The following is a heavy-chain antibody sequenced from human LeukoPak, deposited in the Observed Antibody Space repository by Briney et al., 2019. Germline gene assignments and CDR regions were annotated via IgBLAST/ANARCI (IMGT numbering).Heavy chain of an antibody. CDR1: GFPFSSYS. J-gene: IGHJ4*02. V-gene: IGHV3-48*01. CDR3: ARGTAYYYDSSGYLDLYLDY. CDR2: ISSSSSTT. D-gene: IGHD3-22*01. Sequence: GGSLRLSCAASGFPFSSYSMNWVRQAPGKGLEWVSYISSSSSTTYYADSVKGRFTISRDNSKNTLYLQMNSLRAEDTAVYYCARGTAYYYDSSGYLDLYLDYWGQGTLVTVSS.